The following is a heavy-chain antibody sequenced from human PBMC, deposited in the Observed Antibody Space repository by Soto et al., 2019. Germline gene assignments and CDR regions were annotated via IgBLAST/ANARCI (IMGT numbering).Heavy chain of an antibody. CDR1: GCSISSYY. V-gene: IGHV4-59*01. J-gene: IGHJ6*03. D-gene: IGHD2-15*01. Sequence: SETLSLTCTVSGCSISSYYWSWIRQPPGKGLEWIGFIYYSGSTNYNPSLKSRVTIPVDTSKNQFSLKLSSVTAADTAVYYCARFGGYCSGGSCYGGRYYYYYMDVWGKGTTVTVSS. CDR3: ARFGGYCSGGSCYGGRYYYYYMDV. CDR2: IYYSGST.